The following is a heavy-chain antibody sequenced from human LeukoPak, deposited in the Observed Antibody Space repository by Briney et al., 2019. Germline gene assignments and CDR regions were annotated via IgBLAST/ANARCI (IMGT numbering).Heavy chain of an antibody. J-gene: IGHJ3*02. Sequence: KPSETLSLTCTVSGGSISSSSYYWGWIRQPPGKGLEWIGSIYYSGSTYYNPSLKSRVTISVDTSKNQFSLKLSSVTAADTAVYYYASGPWVSGFDAFDIWGQGTMVTVSS. CDR2: IYYSGST. D-gene: IGHD3-9*01. V-gene: IGHV4-39*01. CDR1: GGSISSSSYY. CDR3: ASGPWVSGFDAFDI.